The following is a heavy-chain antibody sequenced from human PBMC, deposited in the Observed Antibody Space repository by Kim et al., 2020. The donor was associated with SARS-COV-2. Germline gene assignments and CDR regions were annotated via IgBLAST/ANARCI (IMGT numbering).Heavy chain of an antibody. CDR1: GFIFSVST. D-gene: IGHD2-21*02. CDR2: IGNKANNYAT. CDR3: TRLDVRCGSDCELLDY. J-gene: IGHJ4*02. Sequence: GGSLRLSCAASGFIFSVSTMHWVRQASGKGLEWVGRIGNKANNYATAYAASLKGRFTIARDDSKNTAYLQMNSLKSEDTAVYYCTRLDVRCGSDCELLDYWGQGSLVTVSS. V-gene: IGHV3-73*01.